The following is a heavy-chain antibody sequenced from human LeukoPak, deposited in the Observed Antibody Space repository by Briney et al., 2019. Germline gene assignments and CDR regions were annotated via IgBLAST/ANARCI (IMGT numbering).Heavy chain of an antibody. Sequence: GGSLRLSCAASGFTFSSYRMSWVRQAPGKGLEWVAFIRYHGSDKYYADSVKDRFTISRDNAKNSLYLQMNSLRAEDTAVYYCAKSFWWFGEFSPFDYWGQGTLVTVSS. J-gene: IGHJ4*02. CDR2: IRYHGSDK. V-gene: IGHV3-30*02. D-gene: IGHD3-10*01. CDR3: AKSFWWFGEFSPFDY. CDR1: GFTFSSYR.